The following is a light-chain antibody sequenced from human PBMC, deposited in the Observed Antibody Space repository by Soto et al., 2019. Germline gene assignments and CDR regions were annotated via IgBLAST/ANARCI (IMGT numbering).Light chain of an antibody. CDR1: QDININ. CDR3: QQYDNWPPYT. J-gene: IGKJ5*01. Sequence: VMKHSPATLSFYEWESATLSCRASQDININLAWYQQKAGQAPRLLIYSASTRAAGIPARFSGTGSETDFTLTIDSLQSEDFAVYYCQQYDNWPPYTFGQGRRLEIK. CDR2: SAS. V-gene: IGKV3-15*01.